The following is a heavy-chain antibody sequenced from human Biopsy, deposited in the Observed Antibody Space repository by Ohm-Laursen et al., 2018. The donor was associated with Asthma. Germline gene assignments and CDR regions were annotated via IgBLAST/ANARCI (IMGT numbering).Heavy chain of an antibody. CDR1: GGTFSNFA. J-gene: IGHJ6*02. CDR2: IMTVLGTT. Sequence: SVKVSCKAPGGTFSNFAISWVRQAPGQGLEWLGWIMTVLGTTNYAQKFQGRVTITADESTSTAYMEVTNLRSEDTAIYYCARCQVGYSSGWSLLLKKIYYSGMDVWGQGTAVTVSS. V-gene: IGHV1-69*11. CDR3: ARCQVGYSSGWSLLLKKIYYSGMDV. D-gene: IGHD6-19*01.